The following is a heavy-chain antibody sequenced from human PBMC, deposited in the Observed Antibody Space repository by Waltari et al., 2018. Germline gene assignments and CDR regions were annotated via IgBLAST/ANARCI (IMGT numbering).Heavy chain of an antibody. Sequence: EVQLVQSGAEVKKPGESLKISCKGSGYSFASYWIGWVRQMPGKGPEWMGIIYPGDADTKYSPSFQGQVTISVDKSISTAYLQWSSLKASDTAMYYCARHGLRDCTNGVCSFQGMDVWGQGTTVTVSS. CDR2: IYPGDADT. D-gene: IGHD2-8*01. V-gene: IGHV5-51*01. CDR1: GYSFASYW. CDR3: ARHGLRDCTNGVCSFQGMDV. J-gene: IGHJ6*02.